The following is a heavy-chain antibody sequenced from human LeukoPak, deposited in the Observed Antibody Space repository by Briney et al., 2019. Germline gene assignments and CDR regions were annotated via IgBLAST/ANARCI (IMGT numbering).Heavy chain of an antibody. J-gene: IGHJ4*02. CDR1: GFTFDIYA. CDR3: ARDQVQLCSSGSCYVIDN. Sequence: GGSLRLSCAASGFTFDIYAMHWVRQAPGRGLEWVAVMSYDGSNKYYADSVKGRLTISRDNSQNTLHLQMSSLRVADTAVYYCARDQVQLCSSGSCYVIDNWGPGTLVAVSS. V-gene: IGHV3-30*04. CDR2: MSYDGSNK. D-gene: IGHD2-15*01.